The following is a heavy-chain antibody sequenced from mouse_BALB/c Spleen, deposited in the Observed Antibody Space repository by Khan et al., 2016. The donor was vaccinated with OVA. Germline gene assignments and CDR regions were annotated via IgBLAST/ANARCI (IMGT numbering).Heavy chain of an antibody. CDR1: GYTFTSYV. Sequence: VQLKESGPELVKPGASVKMSCKASGYTFTSYVMHWVKQKPGQGLEWIGYISPNSDGSKYNEKFRGKATLTSDKSSSTAYMELSSLTSEASAVYYCLRALYYYGSAYEGFAYWGQGALVTVS. CDR2: ISPNSDGS. J-gene: IGHJ3*01. V-gene: IGHV1S136*01. D-gene: IGHD1-1*01. CDR3: LRALYYYGSAYEGFAY.